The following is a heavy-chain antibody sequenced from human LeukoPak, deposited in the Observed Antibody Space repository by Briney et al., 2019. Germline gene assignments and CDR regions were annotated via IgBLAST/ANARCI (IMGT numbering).Heavy chain of an antibody. Sequence: PGGSLRLSCAASGFTFSSYAMHWVRQAPGKGLEWVAVISYDGSNKYYADSVKGRFTISRDNSKNTLYLQMNSLRAEDTAVYYCAREDILNVDTAMAPFFDYWGQGTLVTVSS. V-gene: IGHV3-30-3*01. CDR3: AREDILNVDTAMAPFFDY. D-gene: IGHD5-18*01. J-gene: IGHJ4*02. CDR2: ISYDGSNK. CDR1: GFTFSSYA.